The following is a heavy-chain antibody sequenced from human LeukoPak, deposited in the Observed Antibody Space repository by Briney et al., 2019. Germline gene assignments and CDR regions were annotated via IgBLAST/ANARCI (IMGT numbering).Heavy chain of an antibody. CDR1: GGTFSSYA. CDR3: ARHQAVAGPFDY. CDR2: IIPIFGTA. Sequence: GASVKVSCKASGGTFSSYAISWVRQAPGQGLEWMGGIIPIFGTANYAQKFQGRVTITADESTSTAYTELSSLRSEDTAVYYCARHQAVAGPFDYWGQGTLVTVSS. V-gene: IGHV1-69*13. J-gene: IGHJ4*02. D-gene: IGHD6-19*01.